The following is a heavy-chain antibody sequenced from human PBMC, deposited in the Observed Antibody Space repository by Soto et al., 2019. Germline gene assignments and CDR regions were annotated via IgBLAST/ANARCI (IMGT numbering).Heavy chain of an antibody. CDR1: RPSIRSYS. J-gene: IGHJ6*03. Sequence: SDTLSLNCTVSRPSIRSYSWRWIRQVPGKGLDWIGYIYYSGSTNYNPSLKSRVTISVDTSKNQFSLKLSSVTAADTAVYYCARRGIAAAGGGYYYYYMDVWGKGTTVT. V-gene: IGHV4-59*08. CDR3: ARRGIAAAGGGYYYYYMDV. D-gene: IGHD6-13*01. CDR2: IYYSGST.